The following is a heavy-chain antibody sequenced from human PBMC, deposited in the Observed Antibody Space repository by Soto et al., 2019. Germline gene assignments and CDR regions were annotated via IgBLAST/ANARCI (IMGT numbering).Heavy chain of an antibody. D-gene: IGHD2-8*01. J-gene: IGHJ4*02. Sequence: ASVKVSCKASGYTFTSYDINWVRQATGQGLEWMGWMNPNSGNTGYAQKFQGRVTMTRNTSISTAYMELTSLRSDDTAIYYCARVSYLHNGLIDHWGQGTLVTVSS. CDR1: GYTFTSYD. CDR3: ARVSYLHNGLIDH. CDR2: MNPNSGNT. V-gene: IGHV1-8*01.